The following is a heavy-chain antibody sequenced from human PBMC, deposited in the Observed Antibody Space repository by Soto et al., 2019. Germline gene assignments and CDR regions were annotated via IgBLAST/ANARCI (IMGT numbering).Heavy chain of an antibody. CDR2: IWYDGSNK. D-gene: IGHD3-10*01. Sequence: QVQLVESGGGVVQPGRSLRLSCAASGFAFSGYAMHWVRQAPGRGLEWVAVIWYDGSNKYYADSVKGRFTISRDNSYNTLYLQIDSLRADDTALYYCARDRTVRYCDYWGQGTLVAVSS. V-gene: IGHV3-33*01. CDR3: ARDRTVRYCDY. CDR1: GFAFSGYA. J-gene: IGHJ4*02.